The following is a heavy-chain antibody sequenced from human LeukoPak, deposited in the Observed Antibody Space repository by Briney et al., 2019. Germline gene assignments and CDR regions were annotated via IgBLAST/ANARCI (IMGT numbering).Heavy chain of an antibody. D-gene: IGHD6-19*01. CDR1: GYTFTSYD. CDR2: MNPNSGNT. CDR3: ARGLRDSSGREYFQH. J-gene: IGHJ1*01. V-gene: IGHV1-8*01. Sequence: ASVKVSWKASGYTFTSYDISWVRQATGQGLEWMGWMNPNSGNTGYAQRFQGRVSMTRNTSISAAYMELSSLRSEDTAVYYCARGLRDSSGREYFQHWGQGTLVTVSS.